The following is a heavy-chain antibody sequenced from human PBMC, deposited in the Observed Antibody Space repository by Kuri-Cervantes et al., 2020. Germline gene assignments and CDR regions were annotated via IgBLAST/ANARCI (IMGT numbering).Heavy chain of an antibody. CDR1: GFTFSSYG. Sequence: GESLKISCAASGFTFSSYGMHWVRQAPGKGLEGVAVIWYDGSNKYYADSVKGRFTISRDNSKNTLYLQMNSLRAEDTAVYYCAGDVGEGSHEYYFDYWGQGTLVTVSS. D-gene: IGHD1-26*01. J-gene: IGHJ4*02. V-gene: IGHV3-33*01. CDR2: IWYDGSNK. CDR3: AGDVGEGSHEYYFDY.